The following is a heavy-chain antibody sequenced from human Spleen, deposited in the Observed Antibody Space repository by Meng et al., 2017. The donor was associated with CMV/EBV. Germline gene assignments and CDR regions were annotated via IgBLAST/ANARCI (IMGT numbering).Heavy chain of an antibody. CDR3: ARQYYDGSGYYFFDY. CDR1: QFTFTAYA. CDR2: ITSSSTYK. J-gene: IGHJ4*02. Sequence: SQFTFTAYAMNWVRQAPGKGLEWVASITSSSTYKHYADSVKGRFTVSRDNAKNSLYLQMDSLRDEDTAVYYCARQYYDGSGYYFFDYWGQGTLVTVSS. D-gene: IGHD3-22*01. V-gene: IGHV3-21*06.